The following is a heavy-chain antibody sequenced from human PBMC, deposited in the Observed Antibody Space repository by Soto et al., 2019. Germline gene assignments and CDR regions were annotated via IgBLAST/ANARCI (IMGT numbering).Heavy chain of an antibody. CDR2: ISGFNGNT. CDR1: GYTFNFYG. V-gene: IGHV1-18*01. D-gene: IGHD3-16*01. Sequence: QVQLVQSGAEVKKPGASVKVSCKASGYTFNFYGITWVRQAPGQGLEWMGWISGFNGNTNYAADPQGRVTITTDTSTSTAYMELRGLSSDDTAVSYCVGLGVSPGHESPDFDSWGQGTLVTVSS. CDR3: VGLGVSPGHESPDFDS. J-gene: IGHJ4*02.